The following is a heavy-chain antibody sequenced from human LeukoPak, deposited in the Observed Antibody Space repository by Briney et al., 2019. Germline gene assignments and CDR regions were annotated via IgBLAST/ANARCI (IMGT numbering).Heavy chain of an antibody. D-gene: IGHD6-19*01. Sequence: SETLSLTFTVSGGSISSYYWSWIRQPPGKGLEWIGYIYYSGSTNYNPSLKSRVTISVDASKNQFSLKLSSVTAADTAVYYCARALGYSSGWGVDYWGQGILVTVSS. CDR1: GGSISSYY. CDR3: ARALGYSSGWGVDY. CDR2: IYYSGST. J-gene: IGHJ4*02. V-gene: IGHV4-59*01.